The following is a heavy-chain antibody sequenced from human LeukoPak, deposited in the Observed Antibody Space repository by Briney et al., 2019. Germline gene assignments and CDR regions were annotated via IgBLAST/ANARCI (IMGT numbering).Heavy chain of an antibody. Sequence: KTSETLSLTCTVSGGSISSGGYSWSWIRQPPGKGLEWIGYIYHSGSTYYNPSLKSRVTISVDRSKNQFSLKLSSVTAADTAVYYCAREITGADAFDIWGQGTMVTVSS. V-gene: IGHV4-30-2*01. CDR1: GGSISSGGYS. CDR3: AREITGADAFDI. J-gene: IGHJ3*02. CDR2: IYHSGST. D-gene: IGHD3-16*01.